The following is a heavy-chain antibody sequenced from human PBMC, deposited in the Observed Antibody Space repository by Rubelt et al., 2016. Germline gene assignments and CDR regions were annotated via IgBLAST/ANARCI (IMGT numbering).Heavy chain of an antibody. V-gene: IGHV4-59*08. CDR2: IYYSGNT. D-gene: IGHD2-15*01. CDR1: GGSISSYY. Sequence: QVQLQESGPGLVTPSETLSLTCTVSGGSISSYYWSWIRQPPGKGLEWIGYIYYSGNTNYNPYLQSRVTISVDMSKNQFSRKLGTVTAAGTAVYYCAGHTRGSGGQAHDCWGQGMLVTVSS. J-gene: IGHJ4*02. CDR3: AGHTRGSGGQAHDC.